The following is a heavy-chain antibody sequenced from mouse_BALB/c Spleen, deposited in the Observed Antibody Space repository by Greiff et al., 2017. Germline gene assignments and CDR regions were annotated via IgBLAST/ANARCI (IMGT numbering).Heavy chain of an antibody. CDR1: GYTFTSSW. J-gene: IGHJ2*01. Sequence: QVQLQQSGSVLVRPGASVKLSCKASGYTFTSSWMHWAKQRPGQGLEWIGEIHPNSGNTNYNEKFKGKATLTVDTSSSTAYVDLSSLTSEDSAVYYCARESLGGDYWGQGTTLTVSS. V-gene: IGHV1S130*01. CDR2: IHPNSGNT. D-gene: IGHD4-1*01. CDR3: ARESLGGDY.